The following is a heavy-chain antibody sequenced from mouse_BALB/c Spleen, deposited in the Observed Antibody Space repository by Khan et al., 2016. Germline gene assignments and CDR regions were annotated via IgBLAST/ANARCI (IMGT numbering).Heavy chain of an antibody. CDR3: ASFWGSYWYFAV. J-gene: IGHJ1*01. D-gene: IGHD1-1*01. CDR2: IAPGSGST. V-gene: IGHV1S41*01. Sequence: DLVKPGASVKLSCKASGYTFTSYWINWIKQRPGQGLEWIGRIAPGSGSTYYNEMFKGKATLTVDTSSSTAYIQLSSLSSEDSALYFGASFWGSYWYFAVWGAGTTVTVSS. CDR1: GYTFTSYW.